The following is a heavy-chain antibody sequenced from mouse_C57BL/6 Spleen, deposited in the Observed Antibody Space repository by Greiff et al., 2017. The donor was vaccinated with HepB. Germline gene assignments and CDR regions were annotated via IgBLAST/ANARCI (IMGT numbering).Heavy chain of an antibody. CDR1: GYTFTSYW. Sequence: QVQLQQPGAELVKPGASVKMSCKASGYTFTSYWITWVKQRPGQGLEWIGDIYPGSGSTNYNEKFKSKATLTVDTSSSTAYMQLSSLTSEDSAVYYCARWMWYYSNYDYAMDYWGQGTSVTVSS. V-gene: IGHV1-55*01. CDR2: IYPGSGST. CDR3: ARWMWYYSNYDYAMDY. J-gene: IGHJ4*01. D-gene: IGHD2-5*01.